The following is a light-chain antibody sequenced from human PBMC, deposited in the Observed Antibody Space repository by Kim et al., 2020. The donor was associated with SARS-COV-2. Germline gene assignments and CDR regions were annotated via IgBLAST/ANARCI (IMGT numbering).Light chain of an antibody. CDR2: GAS. CDR1: QSISSS. CDR3: QQYSNWPLT. J-gene: IGKJ4*01. Sequence: VSPGERATLSCRAIQSISSSLAWYQQKPGQAPRLLIYGASTRAAGIPARFSGSGSGTEFTLTISSLQSEDFAVYYCQQYSNWPLTFGGGTKVDIK. V-gene: IGKV3-15*01.